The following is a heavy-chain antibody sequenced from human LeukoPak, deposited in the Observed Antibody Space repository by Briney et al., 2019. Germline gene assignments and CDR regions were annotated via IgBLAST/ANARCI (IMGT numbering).Heavy chain of an antibody. Sequence: GGSLRLSCAASGFTFSTYNMNWVRQAPGKGLEWVSSISSSKTDIYYAGSVRGRFTISRDNVKNSLYLQMNSLRAEDTAVYYCVREGRSISVWCSGGSCYDFDYWGQGTLVTVSS. CDR2: ISSSKTDI. J-gene: IGHJ4*02. CDR3: VREGRSISVWCSGGSCYDFDY. CDR1: GFTFSTYN. V-gene: IGHV3-21*01. D-gene: IGHD2-15*01.